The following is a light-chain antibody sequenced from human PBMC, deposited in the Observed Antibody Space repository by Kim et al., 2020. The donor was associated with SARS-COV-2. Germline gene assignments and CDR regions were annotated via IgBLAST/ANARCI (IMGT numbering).Light chain of an antibody. CDR3: QQRSDWPIT. CDR1: RSVSSN. Sequence: LSPGERATLSCRASRSVSSNLAWYQQKPGQAPRLLIYDASKRAPGIPARCSGSGSGTDFSLTITSLEFEDSAVYYCQQRSDWPITFGQGTRLEIK. J-gene: IGKJ5*01. V-gene: IGKV3-11*01. CDR2: DAS.